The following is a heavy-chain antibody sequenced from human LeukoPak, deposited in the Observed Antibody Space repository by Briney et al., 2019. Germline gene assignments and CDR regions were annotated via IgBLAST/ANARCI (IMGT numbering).Heavy chain of an antibody. V-gene: IGHV3-20*04. CDR1: GFTFDDYG. D-gene: IGHD6-19*01. CDR3: ARVFFPRIAVAGTPPVVY. CDR2: INLNGGST. J-gene: IGHJ4*02. Sequence: GGSLRLSCAPSGFTFDDYGMSSVRQAPGKGLEWVSGINLNGGSTAYADSVKGRFTISRDNAKNSLYLQMDSLRAEDTALYYCARVFFPRIAVAGTPPVVYWGEGTLVTGSS.